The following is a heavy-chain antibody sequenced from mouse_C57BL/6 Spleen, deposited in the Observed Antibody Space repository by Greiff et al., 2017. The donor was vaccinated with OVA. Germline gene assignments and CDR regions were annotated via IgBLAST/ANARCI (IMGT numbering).Heavy chain of an antibody. CDR1: GFTFSSYA. D-gene: IGHD4-1*01. J-gene: IGHJ2*01. V-gene: IGHV5-4*01. CDR2: ISDGGSYT. Sequence: DVKLVESGGGLVKPGGSLKLSCAASGFTFSSYAMSWVRQTPEKSLEWVATISDGGSYTYYPDNVKGRFTISRDNDKNNLYLQMSHLKSEDTAMYYCAREGTGFEDWGKGTTLTDAS. CDR3: AREGTGFED.